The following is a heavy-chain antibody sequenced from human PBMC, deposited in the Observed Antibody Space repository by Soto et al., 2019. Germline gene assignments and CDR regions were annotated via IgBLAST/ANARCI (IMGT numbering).Heavy chain of an antibody. Sequence: QVQLVQSGAEVKKPGSSVKVSCKASAGTFSRYAFNWVRQAPGQGLEWMGGLIPLFDSANYARDLQGRVTITADESTSTVYMELSSLRSDDTAVYYCARVEAEGGSGFDSWGQGTLVTVSP. D-gene: IGHD2-15*01. J-gene: IGHJ4*02. V-gene: IGHV1-69*01. CDR2: LIPLFDSA. CDR3: ARVEAEGGSGFDS. CDR1: AGTFSRYA.